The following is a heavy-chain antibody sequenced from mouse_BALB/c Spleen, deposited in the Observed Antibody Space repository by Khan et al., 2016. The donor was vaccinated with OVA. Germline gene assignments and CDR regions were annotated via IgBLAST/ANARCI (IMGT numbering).Heavy chain of an antibody. CDR3: ARSKKVVATYFDY. D-gene: IGHD1-1*01. CDR1: GYTFTSYW. V-gene: IGHV1S81*02. J-gene: IGHJ2*01. CDR2: TNPTNGRT. Sequence: VQLQQSGAELVKAGASVKMSCKASGYTFTSYWMHWVKQRLGQGLEWFAETNPTNGRTYYNEKFKSKATLTVDKSSSTAYMLLSGPTFEDSAVMYCARSKKVVATYFDYWGQGTTLTVSS.